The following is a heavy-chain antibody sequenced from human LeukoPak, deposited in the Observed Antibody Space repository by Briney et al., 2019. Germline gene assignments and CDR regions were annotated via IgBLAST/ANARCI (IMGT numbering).Heavy chain of an antibody. J-gene: IGHJ4*02. D-gene: IGHD6-13*01. CDR2: ISSSSSYI. Sequence: GGSLRLSCAASGFTFSSYSMNWVRQAPGKGLEWVSSISSSSSYIYYADSVKGRFTISRDNAKDSLYLQMNSLRAEDTAVYYCARGRTAAAGIGYWGQGTLVTVSS. CDR3: ARGRTAAAGIGY. CDR1: GFTFSSYS. V-gene: IGHV3-21*01.